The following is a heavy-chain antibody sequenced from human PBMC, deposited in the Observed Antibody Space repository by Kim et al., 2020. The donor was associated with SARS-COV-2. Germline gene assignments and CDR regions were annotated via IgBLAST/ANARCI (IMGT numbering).Heavy chain of an antibody. Sequence: AQRFKGWVTMTRDTSISTAYMELSRLRSDDTAVYYCARGMYYDILTGFDYWGQGTLVTVSS. D-gene: IGHD3-9*01. J-gene: IGHJ4*02. V-gene: IGHV1-2*04. CDR3: ARGMYYDILTGFDY.